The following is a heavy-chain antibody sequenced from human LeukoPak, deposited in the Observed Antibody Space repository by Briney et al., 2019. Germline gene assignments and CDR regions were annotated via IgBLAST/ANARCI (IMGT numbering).Heavy chain of an antibody. CDR2: IKQDGNEK. V-gene: IGHV3-7*03. Sequence: PGGSLRLSCAVSGFTFSNYWMNWVRQAPGKGLEWVANIKQDGNEKYYVDSVKGRFTISRDNAKNSLDLQMNSLRVEDTAVYYCARLGPASSGWPESFDYWGQGTLVTVSS. CDR3: ARLGPASSGWPESFDY. J-gene: IGHJ4*02. CDR1: GFTFSNYW. D-gene: IGHD6-19*01.